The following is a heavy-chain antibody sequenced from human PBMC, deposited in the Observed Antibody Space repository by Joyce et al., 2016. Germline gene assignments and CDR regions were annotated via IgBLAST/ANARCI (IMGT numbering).Heavy chain of an antibody. V-gene: IGHV3-48*03. CDR1: GFTFSSYD. CDR2: ISSGGDTI. Sequence: EVQLVDSGGGLVQPGGSVRLSCVTSGFTFSSYDMNWVRQAPGKGLEWVSFISSGGDTIYYADSVKCLFTISRDNAENSLYLQMNRLRVEDTGVYYCATNLRYYYDFWSQYHFNYWGQGTQVTVSS. CDR3: ATNLRYYYDFWSQYHFNY. J-gene: IGHJ4*02. D-gene: IGHD3-3*01.